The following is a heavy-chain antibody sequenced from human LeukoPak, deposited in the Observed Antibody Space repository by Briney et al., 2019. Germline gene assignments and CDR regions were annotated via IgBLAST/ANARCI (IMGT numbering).Heavy chain of an antibody. V-gene: IGHV4-34*01. CDR2: INHSGST. Sequence: SETLSLTCAVYGGSFSGYYWSWIRQPPGKGLEWIGEINHSGSTNYNPSLKSRVTISVDTSKNQFSLKLSSVTAADTAVYYCASGSPYYFDYWGQGTLVTVSS. CDR1: GGSFSGYY. CDR3: ASGSPYYFDY. J-gene: IGHJ4*02.